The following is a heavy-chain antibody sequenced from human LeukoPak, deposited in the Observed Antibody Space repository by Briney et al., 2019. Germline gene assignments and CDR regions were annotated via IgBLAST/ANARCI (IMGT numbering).Heavy chain of an antibody. CDR2: ISYDGSIK. J-gene: IGHJ4*02. V-gene: IGHV3-30-3*01. CDR1: GFTFSSYA. D-gene: IGHD3-22*01. Sequence: GRSLRLSCAASGFTFSSYAMHWVRQAPGKGLEWVAVISYDGSIKYYVDSVKGRFTISRDNSKNTLYLQMNSLRAEDTAVYYCAKDRWDDSSGSPDYWGQGTLVTVSS. CDR3: AKDRWDDSSGSPDY.